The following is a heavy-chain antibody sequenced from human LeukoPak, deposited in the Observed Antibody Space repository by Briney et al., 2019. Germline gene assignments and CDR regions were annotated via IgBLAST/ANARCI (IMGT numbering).Heavy chain of an antibody. CDR2: IYSGGST. CDR1: GFTVSTNY. D-gene: IGHD3-16*01. Sequence: GGSLRLSCVASGFTVSTNYMTWVRQAPGKGLEWVSVIYSGGSTYYADSVKGRFTISRDNSKNTLYLQMNSLRAEDTAVYYCARGWGPFTFDIWGQGTMVTVSS. V-gene: IGHV3-53*01. J-gene: IGHJ3*02. CDR3: ARGWGPFTFDI.